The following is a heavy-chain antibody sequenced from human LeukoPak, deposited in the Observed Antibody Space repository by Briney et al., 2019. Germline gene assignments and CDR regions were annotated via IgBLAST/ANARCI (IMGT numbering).Heavy chain of an antibody. CDR3: ARCSSGYWFDP. CDR1: GASINGYY. V-gene: IGHV4-59*01. Sequence: PSETLSLTCTVSGASINGYYWTWIRQPPGKGLEWIGYMYYTGSTSYNPSLQSRVTISVDTSKNQFSLRLRSLTAADTAVYYCARCSSGYWFDPWGQGTLVTVSS. D-gene: IGHD6-19*01. J-gene: IGHJ5*02. CDR2: MYYTGST.